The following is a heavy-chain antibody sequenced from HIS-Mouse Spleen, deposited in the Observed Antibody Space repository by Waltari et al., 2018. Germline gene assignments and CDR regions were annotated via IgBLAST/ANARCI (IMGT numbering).Heavy chain of an antibody. D-gene: IGHD3-10*01. CDR2: ISYDGSNK. Sequence: QVQLVESGGGVVQPGRALRLSCAASGFTVSSYGMHWGRRAPGKGLEWVAVISYDGSNKYYADSVKGRFTISRDNSKNTLYLQMNSLRAEDTAVYYCEGVYGSGSYYFDYWGQGTLVTVSS. CDR3: EGVYGSGSYYFDY. CDR1: GFTVSSYG. V-gene: IGHV3-30*03. J-gene: IGHJ4*02.